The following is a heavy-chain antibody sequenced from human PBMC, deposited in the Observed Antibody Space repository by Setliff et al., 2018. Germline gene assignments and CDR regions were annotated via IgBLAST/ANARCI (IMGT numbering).Heavy chain of an antibody. V-gene: IGHV1-2*02. CDR3: ARAHLPGSGSYFGFDY. CDR1: GNRFTDYN. Sequence: GASVKVSCKASGNRFTDYNLHWVRQAPGQGLEWMGWSNPDSGDTHYAQRFQDRVSMTTDASTGTAYMELSSLTSDDTAVYYCARAHLPGSGSYFGFDYWGQGTLVTVSS. CDR2: SNPDSGDT. J-gene: IGHJ4*02. D-gene: IGHD1-26*01.